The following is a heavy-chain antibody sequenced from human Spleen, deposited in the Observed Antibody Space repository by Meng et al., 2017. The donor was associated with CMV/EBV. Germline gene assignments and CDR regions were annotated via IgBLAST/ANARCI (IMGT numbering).Heavy chain of an antibody. CDR2: ISGYNGNT. CDR1: GYRFTSYG. CDR3: ARDTRYCGRDCYPGP. Sequence: ASVKVSCKASGYRFTSYGISWVRQAPGQGLEWMGWISGYNGNTNYAQKLQGRVTMTTDTSTGTAYMELRSLRSDDTAGYYCARDTRYCGRDCYPGPWGQGTLVTVSS. J-gene: IGHJ5*02. D-gene: IGHD2-21*01. V-gene: IGHV1-18*01.